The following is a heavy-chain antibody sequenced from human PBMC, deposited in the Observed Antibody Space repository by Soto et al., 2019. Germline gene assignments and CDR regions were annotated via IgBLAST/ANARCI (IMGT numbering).Heavy chain of an antibody. Sequence: GGSLRLSCAASGFTFGSYTMNWVRQAPGKGLEWVSYVSSSGRIIYYADSVKGRFTISRDNAKNSLYLQMNSLRDDDTAVYYCARARYVFDTSAWSDQWGQGTLVTIAS. D-gene: IGHD3-22*01. CDR2: VSSSGRII. CDR1: GFTFGSYT. V-gene: IGHV3-48*02. J-gene: IGHJ5*02. CDR3: ARARYVFDTSAWSDQ.